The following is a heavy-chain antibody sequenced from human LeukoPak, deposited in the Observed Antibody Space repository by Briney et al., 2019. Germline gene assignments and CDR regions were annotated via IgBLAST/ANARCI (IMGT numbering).Heavy chain of an antibody. V-gene: IGHV1-2*02. D-gene: IGHD5-12*01. CDR2: INPNSGGT. CDR3: ASHVATIMNYYYYYMDV. J-gene: IGHJ6*03. Sequence: ASVKVSCKASGFTFTGYYIHWVRQAPGQGLEWMGWINPNSGGTNYAQNFQGRVTMTRDTSISTAYMELSRLRSDDTAVYYCASHVATIMNYYYYYMDVWGKGTTVTVSS. CDR1: GFTFTGYY.